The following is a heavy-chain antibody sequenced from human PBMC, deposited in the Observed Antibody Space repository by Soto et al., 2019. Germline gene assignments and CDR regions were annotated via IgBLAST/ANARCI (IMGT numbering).Heavy chain of an antibody. CDR2: IVISGTST. J-gene: IGHJ6*04. Sequence: GGSLRLSCAASGFSSSKYAMTWFRQAPGTGLEWVSTIVISGTSTYYTDSVKGRFTISRDDSKNTLYLQMGSLRAEETAVYYCARGRYSNDVWGKGTTVTVSS. CDR1: GFSSSKYA. CDR3: ARGRYSNDV. D-gene: IGHD1-20*01. V-gene: IGHV3-23*01.